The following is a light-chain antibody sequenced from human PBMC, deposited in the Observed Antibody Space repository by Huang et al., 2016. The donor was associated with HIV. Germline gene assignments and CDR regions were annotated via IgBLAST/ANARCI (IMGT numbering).Light chain of an antibody. V-gene: IGKV1-12*01. CDR3: QQGNSFPYT. Sequence: DIQLTQSPSSGSASVGDRVNITCLASQGISSLLAWYQQKPGKAPKPLIYATSNLQSGVPSRFSGSGSGTDCTLTISSLQPEDFATYYCQQGNSFPYTFGQGTKLEIK. CDR1: QGISSL. CDR2: ATS. J-gene: IGKJ2*01.